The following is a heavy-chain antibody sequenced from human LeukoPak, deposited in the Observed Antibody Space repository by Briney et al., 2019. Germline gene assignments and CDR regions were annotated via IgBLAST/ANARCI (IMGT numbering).Heavy chain of an antibody. CDR1: GFTFSSYG. D-gene: IGHD6-13*01. Sequence: GGSLRLSCAASGFTFSSYGMHWVRQAPGKGLEWVAVIWYDGSNKYYADSVKGRFTISRDNSKNTLYLQMNSLRAEDTAVYYCARVHLSSSWYYFDYWGQGTLVTVSS. V-gene: IGHV3-33*01. CDR3: ARVHLSSSWYYFDY. J-gene: IGHJ4*02. CDR2: IWYDGSNK.